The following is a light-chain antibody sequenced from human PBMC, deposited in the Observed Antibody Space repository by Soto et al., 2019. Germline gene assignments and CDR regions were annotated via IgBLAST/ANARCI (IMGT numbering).Light chain of an antibody. CDR1: SSDVGYYNY. Sequence: QSALTQPPSASGSPGQSVTISCTGTSSDVGYYNYVSWYQQHPGKAPKLIIYEVYTRPSGVPDRFSGSKSGNTASLTVSGLQAEDEADYYCSSYAGSTIFGVFGGGTKLTVL. CDR3: SSYAGSTIFGV. V-gene: IGLV2-8*01. CDR2: EVY. J-gene: IGLJ2*01.